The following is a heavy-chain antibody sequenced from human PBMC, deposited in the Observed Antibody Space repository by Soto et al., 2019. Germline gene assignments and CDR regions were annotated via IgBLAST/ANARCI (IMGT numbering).Heavy chain of an antibody. D-gene: IGHD3-22*01. CDR3: AGLYHYDSSGYYDY. CDR1: GNSFTTYY. J-gene: IGHJ4*02. V-gene: IGHV1-46*01. Sequence: ASVKVSCKASGNSFTTYYMHWVRQAPGQGLEWMGIINPSGGRTTYAQKFQGRVAMTRDTSTSTFHMELSSLTSEDTAVYYCAGLYHYDSSGYYDYWGQGTLVTVSS. CDR2: INPSGGRT.